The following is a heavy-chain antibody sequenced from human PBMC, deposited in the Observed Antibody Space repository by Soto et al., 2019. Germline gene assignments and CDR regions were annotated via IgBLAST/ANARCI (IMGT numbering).Heavy chain of an antibody. V-gene: IGHV4-4*02. CDR1: GASISTSYW. J-gene: IGHJ4*02. CDR3: ARSVLKSLDY. D-gene: IGHD3-9*01. Sequence: SETLSLTCAVSGASISTSYWWSWVRQSPGEGLEWIGEIHHNGMTNYNPSLNSRVTISLDNSKNQFSLKLSSVTAADTAVYYCARSVLKSLDYWGQGTLVTVSS. CDR2: IHHNGMT.